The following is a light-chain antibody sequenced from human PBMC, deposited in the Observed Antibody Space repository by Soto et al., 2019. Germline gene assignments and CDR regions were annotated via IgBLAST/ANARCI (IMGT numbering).Light chain of an antibody. Sequence: EIVLTQSPGTLSLSPGESATLSCRASQSVNSRFLAWYQHKPGQAPRLLIYAASTRATGIPDRFSGSASGTDFFTLTISRLEPEDFALYYCQRYGDSPPNTFGQGTKLESK. CDR2: AAS. CDR1: QSVNSRF. CDR3: QRYGDSPPNT. V-gene: IGKV3-20*01. J-gene: IGKJ2*01.